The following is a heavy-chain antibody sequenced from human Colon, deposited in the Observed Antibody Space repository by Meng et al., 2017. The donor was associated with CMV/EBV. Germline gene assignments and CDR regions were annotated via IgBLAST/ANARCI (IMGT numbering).Heavy chain of an antibody. Sequence: SETLSLTCTVSGDSVNTRDYYWTWVRQSPGKTLEWIGYMYSSGTANYNPSLDSRLTISVDTSNNLFSLTLTSVTSIDTATYYCARVNARIPGALRDWGQGLLVTVSS. CDR3: ARVNARIPGALRD. J-gene: IGHJ4*02. D-gene: IGHD4/OR15-4a*01. CDR1: GDSVNTRDYY. V-gene: IGHV4-61*08. CDR2: MYSSGTA.